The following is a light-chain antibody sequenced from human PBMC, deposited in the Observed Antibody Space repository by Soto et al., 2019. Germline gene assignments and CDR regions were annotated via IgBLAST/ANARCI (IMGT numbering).Light chain of an antibody. J-gene: IGLJ1*01. CDR1: SSNIGSNT. CDR3: AAWDDSLNGYV. Sequence: QSVLTQPPSASGTPGRRVLISCSGSSSNIGSNTVNWYQQLPGTAPKLLIYSNNHRPSGVPDRLSDSKSGTSASLAISGLQSDDEADYYCAAWDDSLNGYVFATGTKLTVL. CDR2: SNN. V-gene: IGLV1-44*01.